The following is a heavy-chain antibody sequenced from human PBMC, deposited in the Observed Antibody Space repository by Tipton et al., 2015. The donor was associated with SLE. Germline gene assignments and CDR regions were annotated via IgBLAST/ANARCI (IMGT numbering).Heavy chain of an antibody. CDR2: VDPEDGET. Sequence: QLVQSGAEVKKPGATVKISCNVSGYSFTDYFIHWVQQAPGKGLVWMGLVDPEDGETTYAEKFQGRVTITADTSTDTVYMEVSSLRSEDSAVYYCATGYTTVVCDFWGQRTLVTVSS. V-gene: IGHV1-69-2*01. J-gene: IGHJ4*02. CDR3: ATGYTTVVCDF. CDR1: GYSFTDYF. D-gene: IGHD5-18*01.